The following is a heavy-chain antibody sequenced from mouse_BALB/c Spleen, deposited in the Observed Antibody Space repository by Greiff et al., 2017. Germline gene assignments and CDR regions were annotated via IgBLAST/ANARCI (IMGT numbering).Heavy chain of an antibody. CDR1: GFTFSSYA. V-gene: IGHV5-9-4*01. CDR2: ISSGGSYT. Sequence: EVQGVESGGGLVKPGGSLKLSCAASGFTFSSYAMSWVRQSPEKRLEWVAEISSGGSYTYYPDTVTGRFTISRDNAKNTLYLEMSSLRSEDTAMYYCARDRYGVAYWGQGTLVTVSA. CDR3: ARDRYGVAY. J-gene: IGHJ3*01. D-gene: IGHD2-14*01.